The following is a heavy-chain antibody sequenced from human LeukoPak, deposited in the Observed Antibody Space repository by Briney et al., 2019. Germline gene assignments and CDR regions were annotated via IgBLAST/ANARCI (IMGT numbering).Heavy chain of an antibody. CDR1: GGTFSSYA. CDR3: AKDESPRIAADNY. D-gene: IGHD6-25*01. V-gene: IGHV1-69*05. CDR2: IIPVFGTA. Sequence: SVKVSCKASGGTFSSYAISWVRQAPGQGLEWMGGIIPVFGTANYAQKFQGRVTITTDESTSTAYMELSSLRSEDTAVYYCAKDESPRIAADNYWGQGTLVTVSS. J-gene: IGHJ4*02.